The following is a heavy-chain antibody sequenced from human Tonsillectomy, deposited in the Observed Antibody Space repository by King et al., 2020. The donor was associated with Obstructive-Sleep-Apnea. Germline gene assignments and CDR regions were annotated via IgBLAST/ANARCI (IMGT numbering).Heavy chain of an antibody. CDR3: AKARYGDPTGGWFDP. J-gene: IGHJ5*02. V-gene: IGHV3-23*04. Sequence: VQLVESGGGLVQPGGSLRLSCAASGFTFSSYAMSWVRQAPGKGLEWVSAIRGSGGSTYYADSVKGRFTISRDNSKHTRYLQMNILRAEDTAVYYCAKARYGDPTGGWFDPWGQGTLVTVSS. D-gene: IGHD4-17*01. CDR2: IRGSGGST. CDR1: GFTFSSYA.